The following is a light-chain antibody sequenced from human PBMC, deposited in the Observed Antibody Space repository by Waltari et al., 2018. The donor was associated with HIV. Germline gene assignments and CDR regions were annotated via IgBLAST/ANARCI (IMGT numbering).Light chain of an antibody. CDR2: WAS. V-gene: IGKV4-1*01. CDR3: QKYYSTPWT. Sequence: DIVITQSPDSLAVSLGERATINCKSSQSVLYSSSNKNYLAWYQQNPGQPPKLLIYWASTRESGVPDRFRGSGSGTDFTLTTSSLQAEDVAVYYCQKYYSTPWTCGQGTKVEIK. CDR1: QSVLYSSSNKNY. J-gene: IGKJ1*01.